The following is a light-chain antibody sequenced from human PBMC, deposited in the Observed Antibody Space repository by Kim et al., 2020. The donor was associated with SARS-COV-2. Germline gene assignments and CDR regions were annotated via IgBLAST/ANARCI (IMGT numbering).Light chain of an antibody. J-gene: IGKJ5*01. CDR3: QQANSFPRT. CDR2: GAS. CDR1: QDIATW. Sequence: DIQMTQSPSSVSASVGDRVTITCRASQDIATWLAWYQQKPGKAPKLLIYGASSLQSGVPSRFSGSGSGTDFTLTITRLQPEDFATYYWQQANSFPRTFGQGTRLEIK. V-gene: IGKV1-12*01.